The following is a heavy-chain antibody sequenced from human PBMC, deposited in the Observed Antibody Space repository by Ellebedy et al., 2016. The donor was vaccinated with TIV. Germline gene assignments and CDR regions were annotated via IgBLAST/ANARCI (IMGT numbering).Heavy chain of an antibody. CDR1: GYTLTELS. CDR2: FDPEDGET. CDR3: AHLTNDYVFDY. Sequence: ASVKVSCXVSGYTLTELSMHWVRQAPGKGLEWMGGFDPEDGETIYAQKFQGRVTITADESTSTAYMELRSLRSDDTAVYYCAHLTNDYVFDYWGQGTLVTVSS. V-gene: IGHV1-24*01. J-gene: IGHJ4*02. D-gene: IGHD4-17*01.